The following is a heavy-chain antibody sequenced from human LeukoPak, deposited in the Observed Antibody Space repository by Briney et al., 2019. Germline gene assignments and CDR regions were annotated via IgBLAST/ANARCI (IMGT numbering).Heavy chain of an antibody. CDR3: ARGLRLERSYYYYGMDV. CDR2: IIPIFGTA. D-gene: IGHD1-1*01. J-gene: IGHJ6*04. V-gene: IGHV1-69*01. CDR1: GGTFSSYA. Sequence: SVKVSCKTSGGTFSSYAISWVRQAPGQGPEWMGGIIPIFGTANYAQKFQGRVTITADESTSTAYMELNSLRSEDTAVYYCARGLRLERSYYYYGMDVWGKGTTVTVSS.